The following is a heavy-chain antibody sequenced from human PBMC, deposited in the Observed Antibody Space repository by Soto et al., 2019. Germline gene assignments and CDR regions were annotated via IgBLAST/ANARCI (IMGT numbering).Heavy chain of an antibody. CDR2: IYYSGST. Sequence: QLQLQESGPGLVKPSETLSLTRTVSGGSISSSSYYWGWIRQPPGKGLEWIGSIYYSGSTYYNPSLKSRVTISVDTSKNQFSLKLSSVTAADTAVYYCARLYGGGLVVVRNDYWGQGTLVTVSS. CDR3: ARLYGGGLVVVRNDY. J-gene: IGHJ4*02. D-gene: IGHD2-15*01. CDR1: GGSISSSSYY. V-gene: IGHV4-39*01.